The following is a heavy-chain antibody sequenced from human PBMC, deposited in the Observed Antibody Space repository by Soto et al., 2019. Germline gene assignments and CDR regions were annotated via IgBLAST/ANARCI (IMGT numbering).Heavy chain of an antibody. CDR1: GFTFSSYG. D-gene: IGHD6-13*01. V-gene: IGHV3-33*01. Sequence: AGGSLRLSCAASGFTFSSYGMHWVRQAPGKGLEWVAVIWYDGSNKYYADSVKGRFTISRDNSKNTLYLQMNSLRAEDTAVYYCARESSSGYSSSWYTYYYYGMDVWGQGTTVTV. CDR2: IWYDGSNK. CDR3: ARESSSGYSSSWYTYYYYGMDV. J-gene: IGHJ6*02.